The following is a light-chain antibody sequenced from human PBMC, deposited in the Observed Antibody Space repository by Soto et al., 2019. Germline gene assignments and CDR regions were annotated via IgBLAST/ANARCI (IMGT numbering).Light chain of an antibody. CDR1: QRITTY. CDR3: QQSYSIPYT. CDR2: TSG. V-gene: IGKV1-39*01. J-gene: IGKJ2*01. Sequence: IQMTQSPSSLSASVGDRVTITCRASQRITTYLNWYQQKPGKAPKLLISTSGTLQRGVPSRFSGSESRTDFTLTITALRPEDFATYFCQQSYSIPYTFGQGTKLEIK.